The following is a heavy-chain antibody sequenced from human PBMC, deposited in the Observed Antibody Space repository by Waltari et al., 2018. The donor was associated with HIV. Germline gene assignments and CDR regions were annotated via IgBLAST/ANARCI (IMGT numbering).Heavy chain of an antibody. CDR3: ATLVSSGWYYFDY. D-gene: IGHD6-19*01. CDR1: GFTFSSYA. J-gene: IGHJ4*02. CDR2: ISYDGNNK. V-gene: IGHV3-30-3*01. Sequence: QVQLVESGGGVVQPGRSLRLSCAASGFTFSSYAMHWVRQAPGKGLEWVAVISYDGNNKYYADSVKGRFTISRDNAKNSLYLQMNSLRAEDTAVYYCATLVSSGWYYFDYWGQGTLVTVSS.